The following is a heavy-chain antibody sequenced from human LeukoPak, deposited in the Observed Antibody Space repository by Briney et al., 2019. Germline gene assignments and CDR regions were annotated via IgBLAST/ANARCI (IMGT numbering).Heavy chain of an antibody. CDR2: ISGSGGST. V-gene: IGHV3-23*01. CDR3: ANNRPVDVDY. J-gene: IGHJ4*02. D-gene: IGHD2-15*01. CDR1: GFTFTRYW. Sequence: GGSLRLSCATSGFTFTRYWMAWIRQAPGKGLEWVSAISGSGGSTYYADSVKGRFTISRDNSKNTLYLQMNSLRAEDTAVYYCANNRPVDVDYWGQGTLVTVSS.